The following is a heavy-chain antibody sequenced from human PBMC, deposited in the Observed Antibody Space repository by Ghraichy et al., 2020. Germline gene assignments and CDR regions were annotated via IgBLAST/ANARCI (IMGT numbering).Heavy chain of an antibody. J-gene: IGHJ6*02. CDR3: ARDLVLRYFDWLLSPDGMDV. Sequence: GGSLRLSCAASGFTFSSYSMIWVRQAPGKGLEWVSYISSSSSTIYYADSVKGRFTISRDNAKNSLYLQMNSLRDEDTAVYYCARDLVLRYFDWLLSPDGMDVWGQGTTVTVSS. D-gene: IGHD3-9*01. V-gene: IGHV3-48*02. CDR2: ISSSSSTI. CDR1: GFTFSSYS.